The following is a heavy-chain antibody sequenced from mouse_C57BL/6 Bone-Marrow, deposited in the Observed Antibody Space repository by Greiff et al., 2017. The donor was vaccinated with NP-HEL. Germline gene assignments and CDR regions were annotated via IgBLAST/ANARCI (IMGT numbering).Heavy chain of an antibody. Sequence: QVQLQQSGAELVRPGTSVKMSCKASGYTFTNYWIGWAKQRPGHGLEWIGDIYPGGGYTNYNEKFKGKATLTADKSSSTAYMQFSSLTSEDSAIYYCARCYYGSSYNYFDYWGQGTTLTVSS. CDR2: IYPGGGYT. CDR1: GYTFTNYW. J-gene: IGHJ2*01. D-gene: IGHD1-1*01. V-gene: IGHV1-63*01. CDR3: ARCYYGSSYNYFDY.